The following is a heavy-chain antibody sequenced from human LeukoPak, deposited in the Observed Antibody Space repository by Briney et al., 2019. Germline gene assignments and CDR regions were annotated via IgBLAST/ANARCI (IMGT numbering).Heavy chain of an antibody. V-gene: IGHV3-21*01. J-gene: IGHJ2*01. CDR2: ISSSSYI. D-gene: IGHD3-22*01. CDR1: GFTFSSYE. CDR3: ARVYYYDSSGYGFDL. Sequence: GGSLRLSCAASGFTFSSYEMNWVRQAPGKGLEWVSSISSSSYIYYADSVKGRFTISRDNAKNTLYLQMNSLRAEDTAVYYCARVYYYDSSGYGFDLWGRGTLVTVSS.